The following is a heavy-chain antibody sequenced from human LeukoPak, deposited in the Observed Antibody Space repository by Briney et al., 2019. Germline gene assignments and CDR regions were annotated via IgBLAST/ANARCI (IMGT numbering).Heavy chain of an antibody. CDR2: ISGSGDTT. Sequence: GGSLRLSCEASGFSFSDYYMGWIRQAPGKGLEWVSYISGSGDTTYHADSVKGRFTISRDNAKNSLYLQMSTLRVEDTAVYYCVKEYFGKLDPWGQGALVTVSS. CDR1: GFSFSDYY. V-gene: IGHV3-11*04. CDR3: VKEYFGKLDP. D-gene: IGHD3-10*01. J-gene: IGHJ5*02.